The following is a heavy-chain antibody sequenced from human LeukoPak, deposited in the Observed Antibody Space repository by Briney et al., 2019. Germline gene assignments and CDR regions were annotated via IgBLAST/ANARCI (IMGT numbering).Heavy chain of an antibody. D-gene: IGHD6-13*01. V-gene: IGHV1-18*01. Sequence: ASVKVSCKASGYTFTSYGISWVRQAPGQGPEWMGWISAYNGNTNYVQKLQGRVTMTTDTSTSTAYMELRSLRSDDTAIYYCARDDYSSSWHSGRFRHWGQGTLVTVSS. J-gene: IGHJ1*01. CDR1: GYTFTSYG. CDR2: ISAYNGNT. CDR3: ARDDYSSSWHSGRFRH.